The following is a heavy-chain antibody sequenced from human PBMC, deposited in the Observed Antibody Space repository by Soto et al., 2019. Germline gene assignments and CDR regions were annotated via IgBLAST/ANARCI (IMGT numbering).Heavy chain of an antibody. Sequence: GGSLRLSCAACGFTFSGDSINWVRQAPWKGLEWVPSISTTSTYIYYADSVKGRFTISRDNANNSLHLQMNSLRAEDTAVSYCPSDYGMDVWGQGTTVTVSS. CDR1: GFTFSGDS. CDR3: PSDYGMDV. CDR2: ISTTSTYI. J-gene: IGHJ6*02. V-gene: IGHV3-21*01.